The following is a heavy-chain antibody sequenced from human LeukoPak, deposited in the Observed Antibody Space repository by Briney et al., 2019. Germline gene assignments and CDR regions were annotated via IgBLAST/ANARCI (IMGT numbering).Heavy chain of an antibody. CDR3: ARGCKQWLVHGCRSFAFDI. D-gene: IGHD6-19*01. Sequence: SETLSLTCAVYGGSFSGYYWSGTRQPPGKGLECLGEINHSGSTNYNPSLKSPVTISVDTSKNQFSLKLSSVTAADTAVYYCARGCKQWLVHGCRSFAFDIWGQGTMVTVSS. J-gene: IGHJ3*02. CDR2: INHSGST. V-gene: IGHV4-34*01. CDR1: GGSFSGYY.